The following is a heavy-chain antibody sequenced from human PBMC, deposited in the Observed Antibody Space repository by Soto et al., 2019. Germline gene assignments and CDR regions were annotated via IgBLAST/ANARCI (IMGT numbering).Heavy chain of an antibody. CDR3: ARVHRSDYIWGSYRHFDY. J-gene: IGHJ4*02. CDR1: GGPISSYY. V-gene: IGHV4-59*01. Sequence: SETLSLTCTVSGGPISSYYWSWIRQPPGKGLEWIGYIYYSGSTNYNPSLKSRVTISVDTSKNQFSLKLSSVTAADTAVYYCARVHRSDYIWGSYRHFDYWGQGTLVTVSS. CDR2: IYYSGST. D-gene: IGHD3-16*02.